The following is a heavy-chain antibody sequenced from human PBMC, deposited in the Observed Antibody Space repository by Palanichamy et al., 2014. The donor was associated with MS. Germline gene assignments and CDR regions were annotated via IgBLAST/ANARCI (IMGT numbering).Heavy chain of an antibody. D-gene: IGHD3-3*01. V-gene: IGHV1-3*01. J-gene: IGHJ4*02. CDR2: INAGNGNT. CDR1: GYTFTDYA. Sequence: QVQLVQSGLSEKPGASVKVSCKASGYTFTDYAMNWVRQAPGQRLEWMGWINAGNGNTKYSQKFQGRVTLTRDTSASTAYMELSSLTSEDTAVYYCARGLWSSSRVGYYFDNWGQGTLVTVSS. CDR3: ARGLWSSSRVGYYFDN.